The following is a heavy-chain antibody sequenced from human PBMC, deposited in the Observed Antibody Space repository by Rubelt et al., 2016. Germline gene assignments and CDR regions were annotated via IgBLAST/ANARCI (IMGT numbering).Heavy chain of an antibody. CDR1: GESVSGYY. CDR3: ARDPIYGMDV. V-gene: IGHV4-34*02. Sequence: QVQLQQWGAGLFKPSETLSLTCAVYGESVSGYYWSWIRQPPGKGLEWIGEISHSGSTSHNPSLKSRVIISADTSKNQFSLKLTSVTAADTAVYYCARDPIYGMDVWGQGTTVTVSS. J-gene: IGHJ6*02. CDR2: ISHSGST.